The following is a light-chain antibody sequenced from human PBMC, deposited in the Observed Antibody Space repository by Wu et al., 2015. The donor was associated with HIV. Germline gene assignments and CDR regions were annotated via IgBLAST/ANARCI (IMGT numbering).Light chain of an antibody. Sequence: EIVLTQSPGTLSLSPGERATLSCRTSQSVSSNYLAWYQQKPGQAPRLLIYGASSRATGIPGRFSGSGSGTDFTLTISRLEPEDFAMYYCQHYGSSPRATFGQGTRLE. CDR3: QHYGSSPRAT. CDR1: QSVSSNY. V-gene: IGKV3-20*01. J-gene: IGKJ5*01. CDR2: GAS.